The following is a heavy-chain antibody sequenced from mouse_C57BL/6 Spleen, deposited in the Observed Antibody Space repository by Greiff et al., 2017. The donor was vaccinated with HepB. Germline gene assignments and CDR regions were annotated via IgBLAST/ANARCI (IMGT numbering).Heavy chain of an antibody. J-gene: IGHJ3*01. CDR3: ARERDYSNPWFAY. Sequence: QVQLQQSGAELVKPGASVKISCKASGYAFSSYWMNWVKQRPGKGLEWIGQIYPGDGDTNYNGKFKGKATLTADKSSSTAYMQLSSLTSEDSAVYFCARERDYSNPWFAYWGQGTLVTVSA. V-gene: IGHV1-80*01. CDR2: IYPGDGDT. D-gene: IGHD2-5*01. CDR1: GYAFSSYW.